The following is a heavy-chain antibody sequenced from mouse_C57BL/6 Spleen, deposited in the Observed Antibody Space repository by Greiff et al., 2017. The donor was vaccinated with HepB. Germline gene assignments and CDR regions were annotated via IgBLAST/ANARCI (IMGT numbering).Heavy chain of an antibody. V-gene: IGHV1-74*01. CDR3: AIWDPGTYYYFDY. CDR1: GYTFTSYW. J-gene: IGHJ2*01. D-gene: IGHD2-10*01. Sequence: VQLQQPGAELVKPGASVKVSCKASGYTFTSYWMHWVKQRPGQGLEWIGMIHPYDSDTNYNQKFKGKTTLTVDKSSSTAYMQLSSLTSEDSAVYYCAIWDPGTYYYFDYWGQGTTLTVSS. CDR2: IHPYDSDT.